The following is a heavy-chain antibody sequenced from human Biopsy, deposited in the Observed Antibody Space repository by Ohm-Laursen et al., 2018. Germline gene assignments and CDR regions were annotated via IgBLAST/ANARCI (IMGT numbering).Heavy chain of an antibody. CDR1: GGSISGSS. CDR3: AKHGSGWTGDDAFHI. V-gene: IGHV4-59*08. D-gene: IGHD6-19*01. CDR2: ISYSRDT. J-gene: IGHJ3*02. Sequence: SGTLSLTCTASGGSISGSSWSWIRQAPGKGLEWIGYISYSRDTNYNPSLKSRITISVDTSKNQFSLKLTSVTAADTAVYYCAKHGSGWTGDDAFHIWGQGTMVTVSS.